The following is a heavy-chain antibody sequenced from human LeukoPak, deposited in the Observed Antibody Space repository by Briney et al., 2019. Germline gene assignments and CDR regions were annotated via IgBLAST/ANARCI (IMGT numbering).Heavy chain of an antibody. CDR3: ARGPNSQDY. CDR1: GFXFNSFW. CDR2: INNDGSST. J-gene: IGHJ4*02. D-gene: IGHD4-23*01. V-gene: IGHV3-74*01. Sequence: GGSLRLSCAASGFXFNSFWMHWVRQAPGKGLVWVSHINNDGSSTSYADSVKGRFSISRDNAKDTLYLQMNSLRAEDTAVYYCARGPNSQDYWGQGTLVTVSS.